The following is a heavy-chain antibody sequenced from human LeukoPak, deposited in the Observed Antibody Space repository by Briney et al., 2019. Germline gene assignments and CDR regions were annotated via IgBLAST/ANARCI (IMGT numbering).Heavy chain of an antibody. CDR2: IYYSGNT. CDR3: ARASAYSSSSGVNY. Sequence: SETLSLTCTVSGGSISNPNYYWAWIRQPPGKGLEWIGSIYYSGNTYYKPSLQSRVTISVDMSKNQISLKLSSVTAADTAVYYCARASAYSSSSGVNYWGQGTLVTVSS. CDR1: GGSISNPNYY. J-gene: IGHJ4*02. D-gene: IGHD6-6*01. V-gene: IGHV4-39*01.